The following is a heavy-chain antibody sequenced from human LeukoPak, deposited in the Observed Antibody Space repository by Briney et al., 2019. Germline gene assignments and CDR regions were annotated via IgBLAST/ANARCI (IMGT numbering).Heavy chain of an antibody. D-gene: IGHD4-17*01. V-gene: IGHV4-4*08. Sequence: SETLSLTCTVSGDSIFSYYWNWIRQPPGKGLEWIGYIYSNGITSYNPSLRSRVTISVDTSKNQFSLKVSYVTAADSAVYYCARSYGHYGWFDPWGQGTLVTVSS. CDR2: IYSNGIT. CDR1: GDSIFSYY. CDR3: ARSYGHYGWFDP. J-gene: IGHJ5*02.